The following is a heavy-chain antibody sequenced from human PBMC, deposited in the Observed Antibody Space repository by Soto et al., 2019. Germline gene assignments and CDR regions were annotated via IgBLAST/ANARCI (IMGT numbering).Heavy chain of an antibody. CDR3: AKNHPQWLVLDY. J-gene: IGHJ4*02. Sequence: PGGSLRLSCAASGFTFSSYGMHWVRQAPGKGLEWVAVISYDGSNKYYADSVKGRFTISRDNSKNTLYLQMNSLRAEDTAVYYCAKNHPQWLVLDYWGQGTLVTVSS. D-gene: IGHD6-19*01. V-gene: IGHV3-30*18. CDR1: GFTFSSYG. CDR2: ISYDGSNK.